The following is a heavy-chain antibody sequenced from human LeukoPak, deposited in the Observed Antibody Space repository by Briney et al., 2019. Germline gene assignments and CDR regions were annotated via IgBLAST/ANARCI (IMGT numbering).Heavy chain of an antibody. J-gene: IGHJ3*02. Sequence: GGSVRLSCAAYGFTFSSYAMTWVRQAPGKGLEWVSGISGNGVVTYHAHSVQGRVTISRDNSKNTLYLQMNNLRDEDTVVYYCAKDPRRNSWYGVGPNDDGLDIWGQGTMVTVSS. V-gene: IGHV3-23*01. CDR3: AKDPRRNSWYGVGPNDDGLDI. D-gene: IGHD6-13*01. CDR2: ISGNGVVT. CDR1: GFTFSSYA.